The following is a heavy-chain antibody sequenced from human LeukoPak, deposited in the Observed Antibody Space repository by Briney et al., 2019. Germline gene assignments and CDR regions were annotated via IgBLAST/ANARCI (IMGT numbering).Heavy chain of an antibody. J-gene: IGHJ4*02. D-gene: IGHD6-19*01. CDR2: INHSGST. CDR3: ARALGTGWSQKE. Sequence: PSETLSLTCAVYGGSFSGYYWSWIRQPPGKGLEWIGEINHSGSTNYNPSLKSRVTISVDTSKNQFSLKLYSVTAADTAVYYCARALGTGWSQKEWGQGTLVTVSS. CDR1: GGSFSGYY. V-gene: IGHV4-34*01.